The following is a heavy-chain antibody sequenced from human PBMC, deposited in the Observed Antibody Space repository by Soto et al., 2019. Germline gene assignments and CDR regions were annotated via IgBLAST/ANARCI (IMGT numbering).Heavy chain of an antibody. J-gene: IGHJ3*02. Sequence: SVKVSCKASGGTFSSYAISWVRQAPGQGLEWMGGIIPIFGTANYAQKFQGRVTITAGKSTSTAYMELSSLRSEDTAVYYCAGSPSSGWYGDAFDIWGQGTMVTVSS. V-gene: IGHV1-69*06. CDR1: GGTFSSYA. CDR3: AGSPSSGWYGDAFDI. D-gene: IGHD6-19*01. CDR2: IIPIFGTA.